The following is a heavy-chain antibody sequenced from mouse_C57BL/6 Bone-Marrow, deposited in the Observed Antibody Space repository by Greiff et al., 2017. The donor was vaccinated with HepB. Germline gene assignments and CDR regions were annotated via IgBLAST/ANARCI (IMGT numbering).Heavy chain of an antibody. CDR1: GYTFTSYW. D-gene: IGHD2-3*01. J-gene: IGHJ4*01. CDR3: ARSGWFTRAMDY. V-gene: IGHV1-64*01. CDR2: IHPNSGST. Sequence: VKLKQPGAELVKPGASVKLSCKASGYTFTSYWMHWVKQRPGQGLEWIGMIHPNSGSTNYNEKFKSKATLTVDKSSSTAYMQLSSLTSEDSAVYYCARSGWFTRAMDYWGQGTSVTVSS.